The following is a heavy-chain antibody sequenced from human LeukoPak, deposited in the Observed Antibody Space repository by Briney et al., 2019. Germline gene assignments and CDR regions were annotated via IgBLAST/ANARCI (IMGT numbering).Heavy chain of an antibody. CDR2: IKSDGSST. CDR1: GFTFSSYW. CDR3: ARVGATNFDY. D-gene: IGHD1-26*01. Sequence: GGSLRLSCAASGFTFSSYWMHWVRQAPGKGLVCVSRIKSDGSSTSYADSVKGRFTISRDDAKNTLYLQMNSLRAEDTAVYYCARVGATNFDYWGQGTLVTVSS. V-gene: IGHV3-74*01. J-gene: IGHJ4*02.